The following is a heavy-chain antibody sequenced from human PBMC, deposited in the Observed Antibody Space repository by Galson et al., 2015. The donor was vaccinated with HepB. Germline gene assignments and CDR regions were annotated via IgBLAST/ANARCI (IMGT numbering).Heavy chain of an antibody. CDR3: ARVAAAGTDYYYYYGMDV. Sequence: QSGAEVKKPGESLKISCKGSGSSFTSYWIGWVRQMPGKGLEWMGIIYPGDSDTRYSPSFQGQVTISADKSISTAYLQWSSLKASDTAMYYCARVAAAGTDYYYYYGMDVWGQGTTVTVSS. CDR1: GSSFTSYW. CDR2: IYPGDSDT. V-gene: IGHV5-51*01. J-gene: IGHJ6*02. D-gene: IGHD6-13*01.